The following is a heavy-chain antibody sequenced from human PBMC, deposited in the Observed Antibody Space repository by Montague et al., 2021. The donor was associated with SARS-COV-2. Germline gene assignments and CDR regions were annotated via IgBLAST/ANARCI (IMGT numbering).Heavy chain of an antibody. CDR2: ISSSTFSI. D-gene: IGHD3-3*01. CDR3: TRAGDRITVFGAAEPIYTSYALDI. CDR1: GFSFGRYS. Sequence: SLRLSCAASGFSFGRYSMNWVRQAPGKGLEWISYISSSTFSIYYADSVTGRFTISRDNANNSLYLHMNSLKDEDTAVYFCTRAGDRITVFGAAEPIYTSYALDIWGQGTTVTVSS. V-gene: IGHV3-48*02. J-gene: IGHJ6*02.